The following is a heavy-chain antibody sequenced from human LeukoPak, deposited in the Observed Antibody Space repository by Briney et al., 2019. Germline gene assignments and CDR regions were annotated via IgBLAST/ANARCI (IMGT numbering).Heavy chain of an antibody. CDR2: INHSGST. J-gene: IGHJ4*02. CDR1: GGSFSGYY. D-gene: IGHD4-17*01. CDR3: AKGRKPRVTPNPISYFDY. Sequence: PSETLSLTCAVYGGSFSGYYWSWIRQPPGKGLEWIGEINHSGSTNYNPSLKSRVTISVDTSKNQFSLKLSSVTAADTAVYYCAKGRKPRVTPNPISYFDYGAQEPLAPVSS. V-gene: IGHV4-34*01.